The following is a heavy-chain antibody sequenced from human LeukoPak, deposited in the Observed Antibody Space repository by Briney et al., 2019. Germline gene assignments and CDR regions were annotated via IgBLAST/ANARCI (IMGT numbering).Heavy chain of an antibody. CDR1: GDSVSSNSAT. D-gene: IGHD6-6*01. CDR2: TYYRSQWNN. V-gene: IGHV6-1*01. Sequence: SQTLSLTCAISGDSVSSNSATWNWIRHSPLRGLAWLGRTYYRSQWNNDYAASVKSRIHINPQTYKPPFSLPLNSVPPEDTPVYYCERGRGSSADFDYWGQGTLVTVSS. J-gene: IGHJ4*02. CDR3: ERGRGSSADFDY.